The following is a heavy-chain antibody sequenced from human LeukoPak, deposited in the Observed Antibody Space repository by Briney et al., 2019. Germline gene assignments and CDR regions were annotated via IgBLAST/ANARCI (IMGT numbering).Heavy chain of an antibody. CDR2: ISGSGGST. Sequence: GGSLRLSCAASGFTFSSYAMSWVRQAPGKGLEWVSAISGSGGSTYYADSVKGRFTISRANSKNTLYLQMNSLRAEDTAVYYCAKNYYDSSGYYCTFDYWGQGTLVTVSS. J-gene: IGHJ4*02. CDR1: GFTFSSYA. V-gene: IGHV3-23*01. CDR3: AKNYYDSSGYYCTFDY. D-gene: IGHD3-22*01.